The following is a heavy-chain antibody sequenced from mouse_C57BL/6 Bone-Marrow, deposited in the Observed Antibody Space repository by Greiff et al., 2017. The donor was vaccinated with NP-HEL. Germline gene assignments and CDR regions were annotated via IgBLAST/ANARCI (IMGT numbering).Heavy chain of an antibody. CDR2: ISYDGSN. CDR1: GYSITSGYY. V-gene: IGHV3-6*01. J-gene: IGHJ1*03. Sequence: EVQLKESGPGLVKPSQSLSLTCSVTGYSITSGYYWNWIRQFPGNKLEWMGYISYDGSNNYNPSLKNRISITRDTSKNQFFLKLNSVTTEDTATYYCARGYFDVWGTGTTVTVSS. CDR3: ARGYFDV.